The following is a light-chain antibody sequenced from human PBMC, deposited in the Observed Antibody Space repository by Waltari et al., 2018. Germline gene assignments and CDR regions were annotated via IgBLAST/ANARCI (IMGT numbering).Light chain of an antibody. J-gene: IGKJ2*01. Sequence: DIQMTQSPSTLSASVRDRVTITCRASQSISSWLAWYQQKPGKAPKLLIYKASNLESGVPSRFSGSGSGTEFTLTISSLQPDDFATYYCQQYNTYPGTFGQGTKLEIK. CDR1: QSISSW. V-gene: IGKV1-5*03. CDR3: QQYNTYPGT. CDR2: KAS.